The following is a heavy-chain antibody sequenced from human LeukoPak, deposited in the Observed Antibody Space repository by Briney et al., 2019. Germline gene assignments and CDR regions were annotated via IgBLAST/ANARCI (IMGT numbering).Heavy chain of an antibody. J-gene: IGHJ6*03. CDR3: ASANYYDSSYYYYYYMDV. V-gene: IGHV4-59*01. Sequence: PSETLSLTCTVSGGSISSYYWSWIRQPPGKGLEWIGYIYYSGSTNYNPSLKSRVTISVDTSKNQFSLKLNSVTAADTAVYYCASANYYDSSYYYYYYMDVWGKGTTVTVSS. CDR2: IYYSGST. D-gene: IGHD3-22*01. CDR1: GGSISSYY.